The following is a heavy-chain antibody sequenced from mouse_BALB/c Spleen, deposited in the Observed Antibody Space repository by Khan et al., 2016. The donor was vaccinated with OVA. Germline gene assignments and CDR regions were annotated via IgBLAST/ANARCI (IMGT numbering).Heavy chain of an antibody. J-gene: IGHJ4*01. V-gene: IGHV3-2*02. CDR3: AREKYYGYTVNY. CDR2: ISYSGSI. CDR1: GYSITTNYA. D-gene: IGHD1-1*01. Sequence: EVQLQESGPGLVKPSQSLSLTCTVTGYSITTNYAWDWIRQFPGNKLEWMGYISYSGSISYNPSLKSRISITRDTSKNPFFLPLNAVTNEKTATSYCAREKYYGYTVNYWGQGTSVTVSS.